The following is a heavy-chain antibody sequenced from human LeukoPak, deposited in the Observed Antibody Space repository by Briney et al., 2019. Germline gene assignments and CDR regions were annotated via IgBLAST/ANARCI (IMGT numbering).Heavy chain of an antibody. J-gene: IGHJ1*01. V-gene: IGHV5-51*01. CDR2: IYPGDSDT. Sequence: GESLKISCKGSGYSFTSYWIGWVRQMPGKGLEWMGIIYPGDSDTRYSPSFQGQVTISADKSISTAYLQRSSLKASDTAMYYCASSSLGYCSGGSCYSSDEYFQHWGQGTLVTVSS. CDR1: GYSFTSYW. D-gene: IGHD2-15*01. CDR3: ASSSLGYCSGGSCYSSDEYFQH.